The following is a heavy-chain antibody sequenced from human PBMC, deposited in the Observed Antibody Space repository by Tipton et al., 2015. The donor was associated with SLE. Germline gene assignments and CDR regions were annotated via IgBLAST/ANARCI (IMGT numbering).Heavy chain of an antibody. D-gene: IGHD3-22*01. V-gene: IGHV3-7*01. Sequence: SLRLSCAASGFTFSSTWMSWVRQAPGKGLEGVGNIKQDGSEKYYVDSVKGRFTISRDNAKNSLYLQMNSLRAEDTAVYYCARDWDGYDSSGYYFDYWGQGTLVTVSS. J-gene: IGHJ4*02. CDR3: ARDWDGYDSSGYYFDY. CDR1: GFTFSSTW. CDR2: IKQDGSEK.